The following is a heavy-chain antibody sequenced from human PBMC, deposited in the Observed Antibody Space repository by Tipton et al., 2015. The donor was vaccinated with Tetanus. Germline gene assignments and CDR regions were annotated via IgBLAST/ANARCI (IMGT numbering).Heavy chain of an antibody. J-gene: IGHJ4*02. D-gene: IGHD3-10*01. V-gene: IGHV3-33*08. CDR3: TREKEEFYLDA. CDR2: IWYDGGNI. CDR1: AFTYRSHW. Sequence: SLRLSCVASAFTYRSHWMSWVRQAPGKGLEWVATIWYDGGNIHYVDSVKGRFTISRDNSKNTLYLQMNSLRVEDTAIYYCTREKEEFYLDAWGQGTLVTVSS.